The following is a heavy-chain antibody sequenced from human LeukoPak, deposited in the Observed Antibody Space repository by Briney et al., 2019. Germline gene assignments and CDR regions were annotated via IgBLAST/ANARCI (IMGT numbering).Heavy chain of an antibody. D-gene: IGHD3-10*01. CDR3: AFGELIWGIDY. J-gene: IGHJ4*02. CDR1: GGSISSSSYY. V-gene: IGHV4-39*07. Sequence: SETLSLTCTVSGGSISSSSYYWGWIRQPPGKGLEWIGSIYYSGSTYYNPSLKSRVTISVDTSKNQFSLKLSSVTAADTAVYYCAFGELIWGIDYWGQGTLVTVSS. CDR2: IYYSGST.